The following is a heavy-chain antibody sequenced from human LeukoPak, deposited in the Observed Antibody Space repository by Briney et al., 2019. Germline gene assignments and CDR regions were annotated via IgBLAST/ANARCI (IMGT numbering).Heavy chain of an antibody. CDR1: GGSFSGYY. D-gene: IGHD2-2*01. CDR2: INHSGST. V-gene: IGHV4-34*01. J-gene: IGHJ4*02. Sequence: SETLSLTCAVYGGSFSGYYWSWIRQPPGKGLEWIGEINHSGSTNYNPSLKSRVTISVDTSKNQFSLKLSSVTAADTAAYYCARGRYSSRSGGYYFDIWGQGTLVTVSS. CDR3: ARGRYSSRSGGYYFDI.